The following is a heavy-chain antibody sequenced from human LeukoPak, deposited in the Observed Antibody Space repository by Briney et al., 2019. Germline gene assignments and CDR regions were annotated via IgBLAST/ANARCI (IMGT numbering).Heavy chain of an antibody. CDR1: GYTFPIYW. J-gene: IGHJ6*03. CDR3: VRHYRPPQDSRAAKPTGYYYYYMDV. V-gene: IGHV5-51*01. D-gene: IGHD3-16*02. Sequence: GESLKISCQGSGYTFPIYWIGWVRQTPGKGLEWMGIIYPSDSHTIYRPSFQGQVTVSADKSISTAYLQWSSLKASDTAIYYCVRHYRPPQDSRAAKPTGYYYYYMDVWGTGTTVIVSS. CDR2: IYPSDSHT.